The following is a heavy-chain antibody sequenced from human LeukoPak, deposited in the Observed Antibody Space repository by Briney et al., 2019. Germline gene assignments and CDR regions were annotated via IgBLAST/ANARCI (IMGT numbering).Heavy chain of an antibody. V-gene: IGHV3-33*01. CDR1: GFTLGYHG. Sequence: HSGTSLRLSCAAPGFTLGYHGMHWVRQAPGKGLEWVAIIFSNGVNTYYADSLRGRSTISRDTSKNTLFLEMESLRTEDTAVYYCARHRGSIFEGYMDVWGKGTTVTVSS. J-gene: IGHJ6*03. D-gene: IGHD3-9*01. CDR2: IFSNGVNT. CDR3: ARHRGSIFEGYMDV.